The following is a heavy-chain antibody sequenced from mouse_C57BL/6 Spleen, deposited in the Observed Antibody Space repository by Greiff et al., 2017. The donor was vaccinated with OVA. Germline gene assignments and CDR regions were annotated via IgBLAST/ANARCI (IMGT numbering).Heavy chain of an antibody. CDR3: ARGAQATYYFDY. CDR1: GYAFSSSW. D-gene: IGHD3-2*02. J-gene: IGHJ2*01. Sequence: VQLQQSGPELVKPGASVTISCKASGYAFSSSWMNWVKQRPGKGLEWIGRIYPGDGATNYNGKFKGQATLTADKSSSTAYMQLSSLTSEDSAFYCCARGAQATYYFDYWGQGTTLTVSS. V-gene: IGHV1-82*01. CDR2: IYPGDGAT.